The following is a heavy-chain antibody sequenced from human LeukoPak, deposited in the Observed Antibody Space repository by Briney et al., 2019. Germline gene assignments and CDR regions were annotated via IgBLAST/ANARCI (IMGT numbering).Heavy chain of an antibody. CDR3: ARGGVGALGY. Sequence: PGGSLRLSCAASGFTFSSYSMNWVRQAPGKGLEWVSYISSSSSTIYYADSVKGRFTISRDNAKNSLYLQMNSLRAEDTAVYYCARGGVGALGYWGQGTLVTVSS. V-gene: IGHV3-48*01. CDR2: ISSSSSTI. D-gene: IGHD1-26*01. CDR1: GFTFSSYS. J-gene: IGHJ4*02.